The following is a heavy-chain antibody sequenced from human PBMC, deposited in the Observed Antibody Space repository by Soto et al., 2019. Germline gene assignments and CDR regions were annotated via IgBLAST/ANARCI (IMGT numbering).Heavy chain of an antibody. J-gene: IGHJ5*02. CDR3: ARSGHRRNGGFDP. Sequence: EVQLVESGGILVQPGGSLRLSCATSGFTFSSYWMTWVRRAPGRGLEWVANIKQAGSEEYYVDSVKGRFTISRDNAKNSLYLQMNSLRSEDTAVYYWARSGHRRNGGFDPWGQGTLVTVSS. CDR1: GFTFSSYW. V-gene: IGHV3-7*01. D-gene: IGHD2-15*01. CDR2: IKQAGSEE.